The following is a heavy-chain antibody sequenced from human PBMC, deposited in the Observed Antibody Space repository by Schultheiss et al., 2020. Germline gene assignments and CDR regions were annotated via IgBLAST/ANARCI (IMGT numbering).Heavy chain of an antibody. CDR2: IYYSGST. CDR1: GGSFSGYY. D-gene: IGHD2-2*01. Sequence: SETLSLTCAVYGGSFSGYYWSWIRQPPGKGLEWIGSIYYSGSTYYNPSLKSRVTISVDTSKNQFSLKLSSVTAADTAVYFCARVLSGYASTHIDNWGQGTLVTVSS. CDR3: ARVLSGYASTHIDN. V-gene: IGHV4-34*01. J-gene: IGHJ4*02.